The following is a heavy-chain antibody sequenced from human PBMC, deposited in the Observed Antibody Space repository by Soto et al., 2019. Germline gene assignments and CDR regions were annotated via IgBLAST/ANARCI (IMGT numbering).Heavy chain of an antibody. V-gene: IGHV1-18*01. CDR3: ARSPPQLWFGELSGYYYYGMDV. CDR2: ISAYNGNT. J-gene: IGHJ6*02. Sequence: ASVKVSCKASGYTFTSYAISWVRQAPGQGLEWMGWISAYNGNTNYAQKLQGRVTMTTDTSTSTAYMELRSLRSDDTAVYYCARSPPQLWFGELSGYYYYGMDVWGQGTTVTVSS. D-gene: IGHD3-10*01. CDR1: GYTFTSYA.